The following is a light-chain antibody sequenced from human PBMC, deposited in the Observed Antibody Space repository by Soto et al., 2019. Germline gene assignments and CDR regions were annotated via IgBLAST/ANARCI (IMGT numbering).Light chain of an antibody. CDR1: QSISGW. J-gene: IGKJ1*01. CDR2: K. CDR3: QQFHTYS. V-gene: IGKV1-5*03. Sequence: DIQLTQSPSTLSASVGDRVIITCRASQSISGWMAWYQQKPGKVPSLLIYKTLKSGVPSRFSASGSGTEFTLIIRSLQPDDFATYYCQQFHTYSFGQGTTVEIK.